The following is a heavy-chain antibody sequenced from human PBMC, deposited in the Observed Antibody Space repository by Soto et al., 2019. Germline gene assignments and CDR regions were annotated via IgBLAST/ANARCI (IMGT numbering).Heavy chain of an antibody. Sequence: ESGPTLVNPTQTLTLTCTFSGFSLSTSGMYVSWIRQPPGKALEWLALIDWDDDKYYSTSLKTRLTISKDTSKNQVVLTMTNMDPVDTATYYCARILGYYDSSGYYYYYGMDVWGQGTTVTVSS. CDR1: GFSLSTSGMY. CDR3: ARILGYYDSSGYYYYYGMDV. CDR2: IDWDDDK. J-gene: IGHJ6*02. V-gene: IGHV2-70*01. D-gene: IGHD3-22*01.